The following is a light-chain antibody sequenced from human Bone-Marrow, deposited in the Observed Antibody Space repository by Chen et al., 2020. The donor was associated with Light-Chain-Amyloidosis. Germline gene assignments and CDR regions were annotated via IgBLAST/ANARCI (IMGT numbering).Light chain of an antibody. J-gene: IGKJ1*01. V-gene: IGKV4-1*01. CDR3: QQYCRVSCT. Sequence: DIVVPKSPDSMALLLGERATNNCKSGQSIIYSSSNKAYLAWYQQKPGQPLKLLIYCASNRETGVPARFSGSGSGTDFTLTISSLQAEDVAVYYCQQYCRVSCTFGQGTNVEIK. CDR2: CAS. CDR1: QSIIYSSSNKAY.